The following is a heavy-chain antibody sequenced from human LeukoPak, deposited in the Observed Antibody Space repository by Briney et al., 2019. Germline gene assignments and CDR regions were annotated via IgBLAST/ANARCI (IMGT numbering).Heavy chain of an antibody. D-gene: IGHD2-2*01. J-gene: IGHJ4*02. CDR2: ISGSGGST. V-gene: IGHV3-23*01. Sequence: QAGGSLRLSCAASGFTFSSYAMSWVRQAPGKGLEWVSAISGSGGSTYHADSVKGRFTISRDNSKNTLYLQMNSLRAEDTAVYYCARNGGYCSSTSCRTFDYWGQGTLVTVSS. CDR3: ARNGGYCSSTSCRTFDY. CDR1: GFTFSSYA.